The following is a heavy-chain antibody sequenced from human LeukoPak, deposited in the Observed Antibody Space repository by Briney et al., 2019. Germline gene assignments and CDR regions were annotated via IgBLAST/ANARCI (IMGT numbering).Heavy chain of an antibody. CDR2: IYYSGST. Sequence: SETLSLTCTVSGGSISSYYWSWIRQPPGKGLEWIGYIYYSGSTNYNPSLKSRVTISVDTSKNQFSLKLSSVTAADTAVYYCARDYYDSSGYYNWFDPWGQGTLVTVSS. V-gene: IGHV4-59*08. D-gene: IGHD3-22*01. CDR1: GGSISSYY. CDR3: ARDYYDSSGYYNWFDP. J-gene: IGHJ5*02.